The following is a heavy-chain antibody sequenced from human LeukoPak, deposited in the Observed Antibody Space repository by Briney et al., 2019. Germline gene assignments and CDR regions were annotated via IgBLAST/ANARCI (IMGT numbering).Heavy chain of an antibody. CDR3: ARGGPRAQGADSSGQYYFDY. J-gene: IGHJ4*02. Sequence: GGSLRLSCAASGFTFSSYSMNWVRQAPGKGLEWVSYISSSIITIYYTDSVKGRFAISRDNAKNSLYLQMNSLRAEDTAVYYCARGGPRAQGADSSGQYYFDYWGQGTLVTVSS. V-gene: IGHV3-48*01. D-gene: IGHD3-22*01. CDR1: GFTFSSYS. CDR2: ISSSIITI.